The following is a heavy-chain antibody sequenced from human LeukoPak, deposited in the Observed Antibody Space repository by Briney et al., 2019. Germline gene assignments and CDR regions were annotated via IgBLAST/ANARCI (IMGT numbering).Heavy chain of an antibody. D-gene: IGHD6-19*01. CDR1: GFTFSNSA. CDR2: LSGSGITT. CDR3: AKGIYSSGWSYFDY. V-gene: IGHV3-23*01. J-gene: IGHJ4*01. Sequence: GGSLRLSCAASGFTFSNSAMSWVRQAPGKGLEWVSTLSGSGITTYYADSVKGRFTISRDNSKNTLYRQMNSLRAEDTAVYYCAKGIYSSGWSYFDYWGHGTLVTVSS.